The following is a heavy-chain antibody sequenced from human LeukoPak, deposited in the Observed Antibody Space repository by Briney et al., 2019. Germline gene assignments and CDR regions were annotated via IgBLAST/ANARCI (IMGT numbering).Heavy chain of an antibody. Sequence: GASVKVSCKASGYTFTSYYMHWVRQAPGQGLEWMGLINPTGGSTGYAQKFQGRVTMTRNTSISTAYMELSSLRSEDTAVYYCARGRTGEGYYYYMDVWGKGTTVTISS. CDR1: GYTFTSYY. D-gene: IGHD7-27*01. CDR3: ARGRTGEGYYYYMDV. CDR2: INPTGGST. V-gene: IGHV1-46*01. J-gene: IGHJ6*03.